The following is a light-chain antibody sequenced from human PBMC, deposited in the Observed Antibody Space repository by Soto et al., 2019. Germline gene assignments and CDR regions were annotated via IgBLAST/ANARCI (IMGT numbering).Light chain of an antibody. CDR3: QQRTKWPLT. V-gene: IGKV3-11*01. CDR2: DAS. Sequence: EIVLTQSPATLSLSPGDRATLSCRASQSVNSYLVWYQQKPGQAPRLLIYDASNRAAGIPARFSGSGSGTDFTLTISSLEPEDFAVYYCQQRTKWPLTFGGGTKVEIK. CDR1: QSVNSY. J-gene: IGKJ4*01.